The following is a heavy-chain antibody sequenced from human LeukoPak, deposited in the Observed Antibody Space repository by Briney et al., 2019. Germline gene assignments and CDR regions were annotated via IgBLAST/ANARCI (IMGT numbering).Heavy chain of an antibody. D-gene: IGHD3-10*01. CDR3: ARGYYGSGSYWQPVYY. V-gene: IGHV1-2*02. CDR2: INPNSGGT. J-gene: IGHJ4*02. Sequence: ASVKVSCKASGYTFTGYYMHWVRQAPGQGLEWMGWINPNSGGTNYAQKFQGRVTMTRDTSISTAYMELSRLRSDDTAVYYCARGYYGSGSYWQPVYYWGQGTLVTVSS. CDR1: GYTFTGYY.